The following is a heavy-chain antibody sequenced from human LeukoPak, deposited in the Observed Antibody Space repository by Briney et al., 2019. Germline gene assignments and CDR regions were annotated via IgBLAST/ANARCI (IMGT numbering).Heavy chain of an antibody. D-gene: IGHD3-10*01. CDR1: GFTFSSYW. V-gene: IGHV3-7*01. J-gene: IGHJ6*02. CDR3: ASAEAITMVRGVMDYYYGMDV. Sequence: GGSLRLSCAASGFTFSSYWMSWVRQAPGEGLEWVAQIKQDGSEKYYVDSVKGRFTISRDNAKNSLYLQMNSLRAEDTAVYYCASAEAITMVRGVMDYYYGMDVWGQGTTVTVSS. CDR2: IKQDGSEK.